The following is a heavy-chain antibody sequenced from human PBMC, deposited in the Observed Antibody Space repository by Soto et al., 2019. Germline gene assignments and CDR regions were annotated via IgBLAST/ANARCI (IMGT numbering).Heavy chain of an antibody. CDR1: GFTFRSYV. Sequence: QVQLVESGGGVVKPGTSLRLSCVGSGFTFRSYVIHWVRQAPGKGLEWVALTSYDGSNNFYGDSVKGRFTISRHNSRNTVELQMDSLRFEDTALYYCARWGTTGGLDVWGQGTLVSVSS. J-gene: IGHJ4*02. CDR2: TSYDGSNN. V-gene: IGHV3-33*05. D-gene: IGHD3-16*01. CDR3: ARWGTTGGLDV.